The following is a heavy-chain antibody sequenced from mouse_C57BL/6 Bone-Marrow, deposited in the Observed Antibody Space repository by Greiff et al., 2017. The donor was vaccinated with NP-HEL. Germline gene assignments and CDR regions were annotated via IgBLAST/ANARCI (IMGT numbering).Heavy chain of an antibody. CDR1: GFNIKNTY. J-gene: IGHJ2*01. V-gene: IGHV14-3*01. CDR3: ARSKETGTERVAYFDY. Sequence: VQLKESVAELVRPGASVKLSCTASGFNIKNTYMHWVKQRPEQGLEWIGRIDPANGNTKYAPKFQGKATITADTSSNTAYLQLSSLTSEDTAIYYCARSKETGTERVAYFDYWGQGTTLTVSS. D-gene: IGHD4-1*01. CDR2: IDPANGNT.